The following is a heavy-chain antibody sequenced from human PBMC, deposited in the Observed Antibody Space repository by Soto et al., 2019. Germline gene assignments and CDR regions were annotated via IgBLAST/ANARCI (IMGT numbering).Heavy chain of an antibody. V-gene: IGHV5-51*01. J-gene: IGHJ6*02. CDR3: AASIFYYGMDV. Sequence: GESLKISCKGSDYNFGNFWIGWVRQMPGKGLEWMGIIYPGDSDTKYNPSFQGQVTISADKSITTTYLQWSSLKASDTAIYYCAASIFYYGMDVWGQGTTVTVSS. CDR1: DYNFGNFW. CDR2: IYPGDSDT.